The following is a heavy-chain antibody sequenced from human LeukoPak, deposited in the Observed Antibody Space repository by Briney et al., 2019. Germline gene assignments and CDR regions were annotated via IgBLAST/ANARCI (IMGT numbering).Heavy chain of an antibody. J-gene: IGHJ4*02. CDR2: IIPIFGTA. D-gene: IGHD6-6*01. CDR1: GGTFSSYA. Sequence: SVKVSCKASGGTFSSYAISWVRQAPGLGLEWMGGIIPIFGTANYAQKFQGRVTITADESTSTAYMELGSLRSEDTAVYYCASITEYSSSEGAFDYWGQGTLVTVSS. CDR3: ASITEYSSSEGAFDY. V-gene: IGHV1-69*01.